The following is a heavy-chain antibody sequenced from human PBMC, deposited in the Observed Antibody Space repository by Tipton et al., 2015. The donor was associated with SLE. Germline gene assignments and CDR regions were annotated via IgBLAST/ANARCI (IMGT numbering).Heavy chain of an antibody. D-gene: IGHD4-17*01. CDR2: ISGSGGGR. CDR1: GFTFTSFA. J-gene: IGHJ2*01. CDR3: ARRAVTNNWYFDL. Sequence: SLRLSCAASGFTFTSFAMNWVRQAPGKGLEWVSSISGSGGGRYYADFVKGRFTISRDNSKNTLYLQLNGLRPEDTALYFCARRAVTNNWYFDLWGRGTLVTVSS. V-gene: IGHV3-23*01.